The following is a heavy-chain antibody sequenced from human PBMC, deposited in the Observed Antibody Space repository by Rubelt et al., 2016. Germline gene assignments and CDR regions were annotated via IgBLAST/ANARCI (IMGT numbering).Heavy chain of an antibody. V-gene: IGHV3-66*02. D-gene: IGHD2-21*01. J-gene: IGHJ3*02. CDR3: ASLIVVAHIHAFDI. CDR2: IYSGGST. Sequence: VSVIYSGGSTYYADSVKGRLTISRDNSKNTLYLQMNSLRAEDTAVYYCASLIVVAHIHAFDIWGQGTMVTVSS.